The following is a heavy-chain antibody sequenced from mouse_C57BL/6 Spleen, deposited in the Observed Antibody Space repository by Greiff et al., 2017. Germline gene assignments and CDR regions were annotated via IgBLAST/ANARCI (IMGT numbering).Heavy chain of an antibody. CDR2: ITPSSGYT. CDR1: GYTFPSYW. D-gene: IGHD1-1*01. CDR3: AREEPCITPPLDY. J-gene: IGHJ2*01. V-gene: IGHV1-7*01. Sequence: VQLQQSGAELAKPGASVKLSCKASGYTFPSYWMHWVKQRPGQGLEWIGYITPSSGYTKYNQKFKDKATLTADKSSSAAYMQLSSLTYEDSAVYCCAREEPCITPPLDYWGQGTTLTVSS.